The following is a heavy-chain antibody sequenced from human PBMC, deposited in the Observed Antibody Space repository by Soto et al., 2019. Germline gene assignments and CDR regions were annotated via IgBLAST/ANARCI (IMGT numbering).Heavy chain of an antibody. D-gene: IGHD3-22*01. J-gene: IGHJ3*02. CDR2: IYYSGST. CDR3: ELWLSTRAFDI. CDR1: GGSISSSSYY. V-gene: IGHV4-39*01. Sequence: SETLSLTCTVSGGSISSSSYYWGWIRQPPGRGLEWIGSIYYSGSTYYNPSLKSRVTISVDTSKNQFSLKLSSVTAADTAVYYCELWLSTRAFDIWGQGTMVTGSS.